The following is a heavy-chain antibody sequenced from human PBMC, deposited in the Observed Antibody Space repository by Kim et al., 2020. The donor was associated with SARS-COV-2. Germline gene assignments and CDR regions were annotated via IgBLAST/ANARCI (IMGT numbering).Heavy chain of an antibody. CDR2: ISSSSSYI. J-gene: IGHJ5*02. V-gene: IGHV3-21*01. D-gene: IGHD3-9*01. Sequence: GGSLRLSCAASGFTFSSYSMNWVRQAPGKGLEWVSSISSSSSYIYYADSVKGRFTISRDNAKNSLYLQMNSLRAEDTAVYYCARVSMDYDILTGYYNNWFDPWGQGTLVTVSS. CDR3: ARVSMDYDILTGYYNNWFDP. CDR1: GFTFSSYS.